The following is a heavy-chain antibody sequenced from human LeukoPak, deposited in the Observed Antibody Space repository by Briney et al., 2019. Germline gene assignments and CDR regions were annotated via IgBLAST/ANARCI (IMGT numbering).Heavy chain of an antibody. J-gene: IGHJ3*02. V-gene: IGHV4-39*01. Sequence: PSETLSLTCTFSGGSISPSGYYWGWIRQPPGGGLEWIGSINYSGTTYYNPSLKSRVTISVDTSKNQLSLKVTSVTAADTSVHYCARHSDAGSGEHGFHIWGQGTVVTVSS. D-gene: IGHD3-10*01. CDR1: GGSISPSGYY. CDR3: ARHSDAGSGEHGFHI. CDR2: INYSGTT.